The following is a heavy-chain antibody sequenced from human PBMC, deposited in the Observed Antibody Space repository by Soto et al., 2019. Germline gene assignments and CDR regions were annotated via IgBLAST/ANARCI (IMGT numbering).Heavy chain of an antibody. CDR3: TTDLLEYSSSSRDY. J-gene: IGHJ4*02. Sequence: GGSLRLSCAASGFTFSNAWMSWVRQAPGKGLEWVGRIKSKTDGGTTDYAAPVKGRFTISRDDSKNTLYLQMNSLKTEDTAVYYCTTDLLEYSSSSRDYWGQGTLVTVSS. V-gene: IGHV3-15*01. CDR1: GFTFSNAW. CDR2: IKSKTDGGTT. D-gene: IGHD6-6*01.